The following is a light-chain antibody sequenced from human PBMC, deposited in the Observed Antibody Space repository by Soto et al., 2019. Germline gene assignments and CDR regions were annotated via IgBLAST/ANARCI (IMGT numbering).Light chain of an antibody. Sequence: IVMTQSPVTRSASPGERATLSCRASQTVSSNYLAWCQQRPGQAPRLLIYGASTRAAGIPDRFSGSGSGTDFTLTITRLEPEDSAVYFCQQYTGPPTTFGQGTRLEI. CDR2: GAS. V-gene: IGKV3-20*01. J-gene: IGKJ5*01. CDR3: QQYTGPPTT. CDR1: QTVSSNY.